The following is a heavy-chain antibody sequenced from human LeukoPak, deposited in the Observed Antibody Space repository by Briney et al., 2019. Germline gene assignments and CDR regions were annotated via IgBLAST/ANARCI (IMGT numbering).Heavy chain of an antibody. V-gene: IGHV3-33*01. D-gene: IGHD4-17*01. CDR1: GFSFSNYD. J-gene: IGHJ4*02. CDR3: ARGDPTVTTKQNFDY. CDR2: IWYDGSNK. Sequence: QTGGSLRLSCAASGFSFSNYDMHWVRQAPGKGLEWVAVIWYDGSNKYYADSAKGRFTISRDNSKNTLYLQMNSLRVEDTAVYYCARGDPTVTTKQNFDYWGQGTLVTVSS.